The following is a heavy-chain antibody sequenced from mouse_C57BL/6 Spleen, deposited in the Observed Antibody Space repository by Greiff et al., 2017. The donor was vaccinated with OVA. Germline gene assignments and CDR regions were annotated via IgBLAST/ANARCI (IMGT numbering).Heavy chain of an antibody. CDR3: ARGLYYDLPYAMDY. V-gene: IGHV1-26*01. CDR1: GYTFTDYY. D-gene: IGHD2-4*01. J-gene: IGHJ4*01. Sequence: EVQLQQSGPELVKPGASVKISCKASGYTFTDYYMNWVKQSHGKSLEWIGDINPNNGGTSYNQKFKGKATLTVDKSSSTAYMELRSLTSEDSAVYYCARGLYYDLPYAMDYWGQGTSVTVSS. CDR2: INPNNGGT.